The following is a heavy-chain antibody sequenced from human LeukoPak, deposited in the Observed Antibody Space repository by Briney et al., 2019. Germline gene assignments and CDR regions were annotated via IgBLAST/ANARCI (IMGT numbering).Heavy chain of an antibody. Sequence: ASVKVSCKASGYTLTDYYIHWMRQAPGQGLEWMGWINPNSGDTNLVQKFQGRVTMTRDTSTSTAYMELSSLRSDDTAVYYCASHYCSGGSCYSPFDYWGQGTLVTVSS. D-gene: IGHD2-15*01. CDR3: ASHYCSGGSCYSPFDY. J-gene: IGHJ4*02. CDR1: GYTLTDYY. V-gene: IGHV1-2*02. CDR2: INPNSGDT.